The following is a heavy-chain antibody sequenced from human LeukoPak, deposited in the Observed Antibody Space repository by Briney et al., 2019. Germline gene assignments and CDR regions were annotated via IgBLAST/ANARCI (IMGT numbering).Heavy chain of an antibody. V-gene: IGHV4-59*08. Sequence: KPSETLSLTCTVSGGSISSYYWSWIRQPPGKGLEWIGYIYYSGNTNYNPSLKSRVTISVDTSKNQFSLKLSSVTAADTAVYYCARRNDFDIWGQGTMVTVSS. J-gene: IGHJ3*02. CDR3: ARRNDFDI. CDR1: GGSISSYY. CDR2: IYYSGNT.